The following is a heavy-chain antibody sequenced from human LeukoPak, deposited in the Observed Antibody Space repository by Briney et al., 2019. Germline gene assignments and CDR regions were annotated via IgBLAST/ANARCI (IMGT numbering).Heavy chain of an antibody. CDR1: GFIFYDYP. CDR2: MSENGINR. J-gene: IGHJ4*02. CDR3: ARDAPFHDY. D-gene: IGHD2/OR15-2a*01. V-gene: IGHV3-30*04. Sequence: GGSLRLSCTVSGFIFYDYPMHWVRQAPGKGLEWVAVMSENGINRFYADSVKGRFTISRDNSANTLYLQINSLRREDSAIYYCARDAPFHDYWGQGTLVTVSS.